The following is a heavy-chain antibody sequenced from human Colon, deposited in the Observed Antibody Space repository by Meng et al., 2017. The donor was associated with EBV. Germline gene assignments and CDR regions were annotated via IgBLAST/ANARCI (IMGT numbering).Heavy chain of an antibody. V-gene: IGHV4-39*07. CDR1: GGSISSSSYS. CDR3: ARGIQIWHEIDY. Sequence: LPLRASGPGRVSRSHTRSLTCTASGGSISSSSYSCAWIRQPPGKGLEWIGGISYGGSTSYNPSLKSRVTISIDTSKNQFSLSLTSVTAADTAIYYCARGIQIWHEIDYWGQGTLVTVSS. J-gene: IGHJ4*02. D-gene: IGHD5-18*01. CDR2: ISYGGST.